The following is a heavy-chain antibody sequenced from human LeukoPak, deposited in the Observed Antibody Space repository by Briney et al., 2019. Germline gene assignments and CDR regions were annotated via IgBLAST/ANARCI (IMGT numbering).Heavy chain of an antibody. D-gene: IGHD2-15*01. CDR1: GFTLSSYW. Sequence: GGSLRLSCAASGFTLSSYWMHWVRQAPGKGLVWVSRINSDGSSTSYADSVKGRFTISRDNSKNTLYLQMNSLRAEDTAVYYCAKGGCSGGSCYSVLSPFDYWGQGTLVTVSS. CDR3: AKGGCSGGSCYSVLSPFDY. V-gene: IGHV3-74*01. CDR2: INSDGSST. J-gene: IGHJ4*02.